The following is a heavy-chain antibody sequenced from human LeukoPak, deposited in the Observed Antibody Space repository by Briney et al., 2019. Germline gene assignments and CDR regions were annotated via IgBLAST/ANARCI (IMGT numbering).Heavy chain of an antibody. J-gene: IGHJ4*02. V-gene: IGHV3-23*01. CDR3: ARYATVAAHRDFDY. D-gene: IGHD6-19*01. CDR2: ISGSGDNT. Sequence: GGSLRLSCAASGFTFSSYAMNWVRLAPGKGLEWISSISGSGDNTYYADSVKGRFTISRDNSKNTLYLQMNSLRAEDTAVYYCARYATVAAHRDFDYWGQGTLVTVSS. CDR1: GFTFSSYA.